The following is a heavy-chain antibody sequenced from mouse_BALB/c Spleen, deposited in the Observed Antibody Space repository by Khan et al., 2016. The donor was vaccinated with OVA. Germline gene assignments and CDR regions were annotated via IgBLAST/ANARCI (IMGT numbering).Heavy chain of an antibody. CDR3: AREGAYYRSDGWFAY. Sequence: QVQLQQPGAELARPGASVKMSCKASGYTFTTYTMHWVKQRPGQGLEWIGYIIPTNDYTNYNQKFKDRATLTADKSSSTAYMQLSSLTSEDSALYDCAREGAYYRSDGWFAYWGQGTLVTVSA. D-gene: IGHD2-14*01. J-gene: IGHJ3*01. V-gene: IGHV1-4*01. CDR2: IIPTNDYT. CDR1: GYTFTTYT.